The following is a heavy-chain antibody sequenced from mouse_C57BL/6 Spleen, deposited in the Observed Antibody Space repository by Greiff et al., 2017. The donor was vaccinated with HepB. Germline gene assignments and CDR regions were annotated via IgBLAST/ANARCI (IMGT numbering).Heavy chain of an antibody. CDR2: ISDGGSYT. V-gene: IGHV5-4*01. CDR3: ARDPPLYGSSSYYFDY. J-gene: IGHJ2*01. CDR1: GFTFSSYA. D-gene: IGHD1-1*01. Sequence: EVKVEESGGGLVKPGGSLKLSCAASGFTFSSYAMSWVRQTPEKRLEWVATISDGGSYTYYPDNVKGRFTISRDNAKNNLYLQMSHLKSEDTAMYYCARDPPLYGSSSYYFDYWGQGTTLTVSS.